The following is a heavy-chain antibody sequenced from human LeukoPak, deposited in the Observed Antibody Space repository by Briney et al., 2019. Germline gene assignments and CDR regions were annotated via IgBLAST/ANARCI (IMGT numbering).Heavy chain of an antibody. CDR2: IIPMFGTT. Sequence: ASVKVSCKASGDTLSSYAVNWVRQAPGQGLEWMGGIIPMFGTTIFAPKFQGRLTVTTDASTSTGYMELTSLQSEDTAVYYCATLAYSGFGPRSDSDYWGQGTLVTVSS. CDR1: GDTLSSYA. V-gene: IGHV1-69*05. J-gene: IGHJ4*02. CDR3: ATLAYSGFGPRSDSDY. D-gene: IGHD5-12*01.